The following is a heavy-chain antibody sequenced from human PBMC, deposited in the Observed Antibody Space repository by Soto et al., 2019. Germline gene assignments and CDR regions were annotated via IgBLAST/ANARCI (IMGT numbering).Heavy chain of an antibody. Sequence: PSETLSLTCTVSGGSISSYYWSWIRQPPGKGLEWIGYIYYSGSTNYNPSLKSRVTISVDTSKNQFSLKLSSVTAADTAVYYCARQPRINWFDPWGQGTLVTVSS. V-gene: IGHV4-59*01. CDR2: IYYSGST. CDR1: GGSISSYY. J-gene: IGHJ5*02. CDR3: ARQPRINWFDP.